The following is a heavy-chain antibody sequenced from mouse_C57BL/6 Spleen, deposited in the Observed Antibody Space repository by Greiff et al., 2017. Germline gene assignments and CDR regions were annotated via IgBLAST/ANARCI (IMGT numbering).Heavy chain of an antibody. V-gene: IGHV2-6-1*01. J-gene: IGHJ4*01. Sequence: VKLVESGPGLVAPSQSLSITCTVSGFSLTSYGVHWVRQPPGKGLEWLVVIWSDGSTTYNSALKSRLSISKDNSKSQVFLKMNSLQTDDPAMYYCARQGGSRRDYAMDYWGQGTSVPVSS. D-gene: IGHD1-1*02. CDR3: ARQGGSRRDYAMDY. CDR1: GFSLTSYG. CDR2: IWSDGST.